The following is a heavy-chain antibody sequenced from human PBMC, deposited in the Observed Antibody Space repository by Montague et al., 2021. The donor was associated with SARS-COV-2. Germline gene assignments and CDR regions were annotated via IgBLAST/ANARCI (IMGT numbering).Heavy chain of an antibody. CDR2: IYYSGST. V-gene: IGHV4-59*08. Sequence: SETLSPTRTVAGVSISSYYWTWIRQPPGKGLEWVGFIYYSGSTNYNPSLKSRVTISVDTSKNQFSLKLSSVTAADTAVYYCAKQALTRYSTSTTCFGAAFDIWGQGTMVTDSS. D-gene: IGHD2-2*01. J-gene: IGHJ3*02. CDR1: GVSISSYY. CDR3: AKQALTRYSTSTTCFGAAFDI.